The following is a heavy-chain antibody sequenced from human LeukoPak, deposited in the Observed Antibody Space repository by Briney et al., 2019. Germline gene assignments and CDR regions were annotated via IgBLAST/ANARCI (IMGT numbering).Heavy chain of an antibody. CDR2: ITGSGGST. J-gene: IGHJ4*02. CDR3: AKYRMATTPYFDY. CDR1: GFTFTTYS. D-gene: IGHD2-15*01. Sequence: PGGSLRLSCAASGFTFTTYSMTWVRQAPGKGLQLVSAITGSGGSTYYADSVKGRFTISRDNSKNTLYLQMNSLRAEDTAVYYCAKYRMATTPYFDYWGQGTLVTVSS. V-gene: IGHV3-23*01.